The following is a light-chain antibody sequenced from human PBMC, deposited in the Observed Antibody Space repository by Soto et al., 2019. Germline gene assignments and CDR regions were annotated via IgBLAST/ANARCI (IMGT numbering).Light chain of an antibody. V-gene: IGKV1-5*03. Sequence: DIQMTQSPSTLSASVGDRVTITCRASQSISSRLAWYQQKPGKVPKLLIYKASSLESGVPSRFSGSGSGTEFPLTISSLQPDDFATCYCQQYDSYSWTFGQGTKVES. CDR1: QSISSR. CDR2: KAS. CDR3: QQYDSYSWT. J-gene: IGKJ1*01.